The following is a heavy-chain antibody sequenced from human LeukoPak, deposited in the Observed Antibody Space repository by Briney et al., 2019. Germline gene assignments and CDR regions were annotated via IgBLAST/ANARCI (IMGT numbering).Heavy chain of an antibody. CDR2: ISSSSSYI. V-gene: IGHV3-21*04. J-gene: IGHJ5*02. Sequence: GGSLRLSCAASGFTFSSYSMTWVRQAPGKGLEWVSSISSSSSYIYYADSVKGRFTISRDNAKKSLYLQMNSLRGEDTAVYYCARVGDNWFDPWGQGTLVTVSS. CDR3: ARVGDNWFDP. CDR1: GFTFSSYS.